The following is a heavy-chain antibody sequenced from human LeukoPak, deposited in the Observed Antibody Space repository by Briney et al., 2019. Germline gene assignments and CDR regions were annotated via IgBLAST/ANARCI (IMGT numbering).Heavy chain of an antibody. CDR1: GDSISSGSYY. J-gene: IGHJ4*02. Sequence: PSETLSLTCTVSGDSISSGSYYWSWIRQPAGKGLEWIGRLYSSGTTNYNPSLKSRVSMSVDTSKNQFSLMLSSVTAADTAVYYCARVKWELLPGPFGYWGQGTLVTVSS. CDR3: ARVKWELLPGPFGY. CDR2: LYSSGTT. D-gene: IGHD1-26*01. V-gene: IGHV4-61*02.